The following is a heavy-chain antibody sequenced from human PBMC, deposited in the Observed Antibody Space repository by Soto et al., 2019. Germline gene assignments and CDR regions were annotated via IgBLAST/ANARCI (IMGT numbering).Heavy chain of an antibody. Sequence: SETLSLACIVSGAIFTSGENYSSWVRQPPAKGLEWLGYIYDSGVTSYTPALKSRVTLSLDRPNNHVSLKLRSVTAADTAVYFCVRHLAHGYTGNVWEHGTLVTASS. J-gene: IGHJ3*01. V-gene: IGHV4-30-4*08. CDR2: IYDSGVT. CDR1: GAIFTSGENY. CDR3: VRHLAHGYTGNV. D-gene: IGHD5-18*01.